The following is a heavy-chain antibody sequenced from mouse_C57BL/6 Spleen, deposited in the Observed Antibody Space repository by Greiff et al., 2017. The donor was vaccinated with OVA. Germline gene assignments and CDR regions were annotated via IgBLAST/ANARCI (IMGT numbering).Heavy chain of an antibody. CDR1: GYTFTSYW. Sequence: QVQLKESGTELVKPGASVKLSCKASGYTFTSYWMHWVKQRPGQGLEWIGNINPSNGGTNYNEKFKSKATLTVDKSSSTAYMQLSSLTSEDSAVYYCALLLRRGYFDYWGQGTTLTVSS. CDR3: ALLLRRGYFDY. V-gene: IGHV1-53*01. CDR2: INPSNGGT. D-gene: IGHD1-1*01. J-gene: IGHJ2*01.